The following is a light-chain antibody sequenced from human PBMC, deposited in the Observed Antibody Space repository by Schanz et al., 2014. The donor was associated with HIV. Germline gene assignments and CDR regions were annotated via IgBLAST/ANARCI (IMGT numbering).Light chain of an antibody. Sequence: EMVMTQSPATLSASPGERATLSCRASQSIGSNLPWYQQKPGQAPRLLIYGASTRATGVPDRISGSGSGTDFNLTINRLEPEDVAVYYCQQYASSPLTFGGGTKVEIK. CDR1: QSIGSN. CDR2: GAS. V-gene: IGKV3-20*01. J-gene: IGKJ4*01. CDR3: QQYASSPLT.